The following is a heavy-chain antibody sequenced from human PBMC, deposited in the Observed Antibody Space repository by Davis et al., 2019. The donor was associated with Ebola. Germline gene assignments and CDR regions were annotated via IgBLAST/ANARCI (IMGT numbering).Heavy chain of an antibody. Sequence: PGGSLRLSCAASGFTFDDYAMHWVRQAPGKGLEWVSGISWNSGSIGYADSVKGRFTISRDNAKNSLYLQMNSLRDEDTAVYYCVRVRFSSGWYFDYWGQGTLVTVSS. D-gene: IGHD6-19*01. CDR1: GFTFDDYA. V-gene: IGHV3-9*01. CDR2: ISWNSGSI. J-gene: IGHJ4*02. CDR3: VRVRFSSGWYFDY.